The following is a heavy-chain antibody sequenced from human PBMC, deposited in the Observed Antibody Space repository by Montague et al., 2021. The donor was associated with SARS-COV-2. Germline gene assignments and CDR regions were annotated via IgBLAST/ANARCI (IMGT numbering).Heavy chain of an antibody. J-gene: IGHJ5*02. CDR1: GGSISSYY. CDR3: ARPRPGGSVRP. V-gene: IGHV4-59*08. CDR2: IYYSGST. Sequence: SETLSLTCSVSGGSISSYYWSWIRQPPGKGLEWIGYIYYSGSTNYNPSLKSRVTISVDTSKNQFSLKLSSVTAADTAVYYCARPRPGGSVRPWGQGTLVTVSS. D-gene: IGHD2-15*01.